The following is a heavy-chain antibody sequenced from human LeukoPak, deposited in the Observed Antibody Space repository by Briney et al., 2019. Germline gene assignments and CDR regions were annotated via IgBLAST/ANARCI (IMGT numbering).Heavy chain of an antibody. CDR2: IIPIFGTA. CDR1: GGTFSSYA. Sequence: SVKVSCKASGGTFSSYAISWVRQAPGQGLEWMGGIIPIFGTANYAQKFQGRVTITADESTSTAYMELSSLRSEDTAVYYWASSVAAAATPLYYYYYMDVWGKGTTVTVSS. J-gene: IGHJ6*03. D-gene: IGHD6-13*01. CDR3: ASSVAAAATPLYYYYYMDV. V-gene: IGHV1-69*13.